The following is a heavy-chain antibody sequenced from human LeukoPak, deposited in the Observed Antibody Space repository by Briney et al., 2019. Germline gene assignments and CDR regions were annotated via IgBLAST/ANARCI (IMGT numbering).Heavy chain of an antibody. Sequence: SQTLSLTCAITGDSVSSNSATWNWIRQSPSRGLEWLGRTYYRSKWYNDYAVSVKSRITINPDTSKNQFSLQLNSVSPEDTAVYYCARDPDPFSRFSISDIWGQGTMVTVSS. J-gene: IGHJ3*02. CDR3: ARDPDPFSRFSISDI. CDR2: TYYRSKWYN. V-gene: IGHV6-1*01. CDR1: GDSVSSNSAT. D-gene: IGHD3-3*01.